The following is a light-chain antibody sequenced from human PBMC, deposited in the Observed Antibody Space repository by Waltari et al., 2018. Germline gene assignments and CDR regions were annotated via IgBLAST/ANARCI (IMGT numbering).Light chain of an antibody. CDR1: QSISKY. J-gene: IGKJ1*01. CDR3: QHYESLPVT. V-gene: IGKV3-20*01. Sequence: EIVLTQSPGTQSLSPGERATLSCRAGQSISKYLAWYQQKPGQAPRLLIYHASSRAAGIPDRFSGSGSGTDFSLSISRLEPEDFAVYYCQHYESLPVTFGQGTKVEIK. CDR2: HAS.